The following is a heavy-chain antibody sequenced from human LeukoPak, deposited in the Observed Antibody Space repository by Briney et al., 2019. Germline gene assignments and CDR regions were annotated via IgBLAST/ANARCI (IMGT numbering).Heavy chain of an antibody. V-gene: IGHV3-23*01. CDR1: GFTSSSFA. D-gene: IGHD4-17*01. CDR3: AKHYGDYAADHWFFDL. J-gene: IGHJ2*01. Sequence: PGGSLRLSCVASGFTSSSFAMSWVRQAPGKGLEWVSVISGSGGSTYNSDTVKGRLTISRDNSRNTLYLQMNSLRDEDTAVYYCAKHYGDYAADHWFFDLWGRGTLVTVSS. CDR2: ISGSGGST.